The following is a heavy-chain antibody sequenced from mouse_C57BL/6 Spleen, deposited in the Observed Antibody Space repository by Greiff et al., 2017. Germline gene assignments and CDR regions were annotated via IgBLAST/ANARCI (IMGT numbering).Heavy chain of an antibody. CDR3: ASLDGYYAMDY. CDR1: GFSLTSYG. V-gene: IGHV2-2*01. J-gene: IGHJ4*01. CDR2: IWSGGST. Sequence: VQGVESGPGLVQPSQSLSITCTVSGFSLTSYGVHWVRQSPGQGLEWLGVIWSGGSTDYNAAFISRLSISKDNSKSQVFFKMNSLQADDTAIYYCASLDGYYAMDYWGQGTSVTVSS.